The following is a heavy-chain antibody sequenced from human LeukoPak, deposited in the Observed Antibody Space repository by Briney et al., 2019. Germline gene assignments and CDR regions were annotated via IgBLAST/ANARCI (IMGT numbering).Heavy chain of an antibody. V-gene: IGHV1-2*02. Sequence: ASVKVSCKASGYTFTGYYMHWVRQAHGQGLEWMGWINPNSGGTNYAQKFQGRVTMTRDTSISTAYMELSSLRSDDTAVYYCASVGYLPYYDSSGYPSYNWFDPWGQGTLVTVSS. CDR2: INPNSGGT. CDR3: ASVGYLPYYDSSGYPSYNWFDP. J-gene: IGHJ5*02. D-gene: IGHD3-22*01. CDR1: GYTFTGYY.